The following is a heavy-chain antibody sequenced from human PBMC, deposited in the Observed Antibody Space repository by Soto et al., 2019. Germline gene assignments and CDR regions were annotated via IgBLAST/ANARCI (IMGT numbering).Heavy chain of an antibody. J-gene: IGHJ6*02. V-gene: IGHV1-69*06. CDR1: GGTFSSYA. D-gene: IGHD6-6*01. CDR3: AEIEARDYGMDV. Sequence: SVKVSCKASGGTFSSYAISWVRQAPGQGLEWMGGIIPIFGTANYAQKFQGRVTITADKSTSTAYMELSSLRSEDTAVYYCAEIEARDYGMDVCGQGTTLTVSS. CDR2: IIPIFGTA.